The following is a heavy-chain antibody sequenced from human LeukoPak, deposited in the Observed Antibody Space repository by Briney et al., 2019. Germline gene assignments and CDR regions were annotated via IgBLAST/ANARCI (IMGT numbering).Heavy chain of an antibody. V-gene: IGHV4-31*03. J-gene: IGHJ4*02. CDR3: ARGIPYDYVWGPPFFDY. Sequence: SETLSLTCTVSGGSISNGDHYWSWIRQHPGKGLEWIGHIYYSGSTYYNPSLKSRGIISVETSKNQFSLKLSSVTAADTAVYYCARGIPYDYVWGPPFFDYWGQGTLVTVSS. CDR1: GGSISNGDHY. D-gene: IGHD3-16*01. CDR2: IYYSGST.